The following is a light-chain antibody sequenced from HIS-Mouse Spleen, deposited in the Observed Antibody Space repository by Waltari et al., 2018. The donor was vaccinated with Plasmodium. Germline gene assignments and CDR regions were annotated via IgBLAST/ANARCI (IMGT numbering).Light chain of an antibody. Sequence: QSVLTQPPSASGTPGHRVTISCSGSSSNIGSTYVNWYQQLPGTAPKPLIYRNNQRPSGVPDRFSGSKSGTSASLAISGLRSEDEADYYCAAWDDSLSGHWVFGGGTKLTVL. V-gene: IGLV1-47*01. CDR3: AAWDDSLSGHWV. CDR2: RNN. J-gene: IGLJ3*02. CDR1: SSNIGSTY.